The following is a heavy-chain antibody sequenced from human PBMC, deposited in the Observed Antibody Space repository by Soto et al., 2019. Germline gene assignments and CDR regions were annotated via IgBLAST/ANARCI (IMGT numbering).Heavy chain of an antibody. D-gene: IGHD6-19*01. CDR2: ISGSGTST. J-gene: IGHJ4*02. V-gene: IGHV3-23*01. CDR3: AKTEQWLIAYFDY. Sequence: PGGSLRLSCAASGFTFSSYAMSWVRQAPGKGPEWVSAISGSGTSTYYADSVKGRFTISRDNSKNTLYLQMNSLRADDTAVYYCAKTEQWLIAYFDYWGQGTLVTVSS. CDR1: GFTFSSYA.